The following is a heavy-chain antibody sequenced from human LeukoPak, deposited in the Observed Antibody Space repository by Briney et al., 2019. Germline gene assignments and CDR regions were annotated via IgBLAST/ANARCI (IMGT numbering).Heavy chain of an antibody. V-gene: IGHV3-11*04. CDR2: ISSSGSTI. CDR3: VRDGDTSGYTN. J-gene: IGHJ4*02. CDR1: RFTFIDNY. Sequence: GGSLRLSCAASRFTFIDNYMSWIRQAPGKGLEWVSYISSSGSTIYYADSVKGRFTISRDNAKNSLYLQMNSLRAEDTAVYSCVRDGDTSGYTNWGQGTLVTVSS. D-gene: IGHD3-22*01.